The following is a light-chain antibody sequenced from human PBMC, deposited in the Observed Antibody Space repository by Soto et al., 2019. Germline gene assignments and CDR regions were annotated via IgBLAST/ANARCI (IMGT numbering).Light chain of an antibody. Sequence: DIQLTQSPSTLSASVGDRITITCRASQSIGTWLAWYQHRPGEGPKLLIHDASSLESGVPSRFSGSGSATEFSLTISSLQPDDFATYYCQQYNSYSGTFGQGTKVEIK. V-gene: IGKV1-5*01. CDR2: DAS. CDR1: QSIGTW. J-gene: IGKJ1*01. CDR3: QQYNSYSGT.